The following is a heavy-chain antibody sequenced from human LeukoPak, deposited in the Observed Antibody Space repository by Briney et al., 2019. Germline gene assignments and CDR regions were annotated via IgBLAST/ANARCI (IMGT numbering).Heavy chain of an antibody. CDR1: GFTFSSYG. V-gene: IGHV3-30*02. Sequence: PGGSLRLSCAASGFTFSSYGMHWVRQAPGKGLEWVAFIRYDGSNKYYADSVKGRFTISRDNSKNTLYVQMNSLRAEDTAVYYCAKGPNYDILTGWRKTYNAFDIWGQGTMVTVSS. CDR2: IRYDGSNK. CDR3: AKGPNYDILTGWRKTYNAFDI. D-gene: IGHD3-9*01. J-gene: IGHJ3*02.